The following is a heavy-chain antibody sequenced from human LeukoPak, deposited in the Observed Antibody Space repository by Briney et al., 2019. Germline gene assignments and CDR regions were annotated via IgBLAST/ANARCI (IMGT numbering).Heavy chain of an antibody. CDR2: ISAYNGNT. CDR3: ARDRGLRPRAPYDY. D-gene: IGHD5-12*01. CDR1: GYTFTSYG. J-gene: IGHJ4*02. V-gene: IGHV1-18*01. Sequence: ASVEVSCKASGYTFTSYGISWGRQAPGQGLEWMGWISAYNGNTNYAQKLQGRVTMTTDTSTSTAYIELRSLRSDDTAVYYCARDRGLRPRAPYDYWGQGTLVTVSS.